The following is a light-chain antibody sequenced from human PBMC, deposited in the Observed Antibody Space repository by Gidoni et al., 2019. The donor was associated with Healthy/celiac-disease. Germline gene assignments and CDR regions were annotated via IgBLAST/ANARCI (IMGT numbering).Light chain of an antibody. CDR3: QQRSNWGWT. Sequence: EIVLTQSPATLSLSPGERATRSCRASQSVSSYLAWYQQKPGQAPRLLIYDASNRATGIPARFSGSGSGTDFTLTISSLEPEDFAVYYCQQRSNWGWTFGQGTKVEIK. CDR2: DAS. J-gene: IGKJ1*01. CDR1: QSVSSY. V-gene: IGKV3-11*01.